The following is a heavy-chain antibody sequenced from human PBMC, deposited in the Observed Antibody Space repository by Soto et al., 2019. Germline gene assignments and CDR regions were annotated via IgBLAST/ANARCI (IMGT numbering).Heavy chain of an antibody. Sequence: GESVKRPSKVAGSSFTSYCSSWVRQMPGKVLEWMGRIDPSDSYTNYGPSFQGHVTISADKSISTAYLQWRSLKASDTAMYYCARITRTIFGAVTYGMDVWGQGTPVTVSS. V-gene: IGHV5-10-1*01. CDR2: IDPSDSYT. CDR1: GSSFTSYC. J-gene: IGHJ6*01. CDR3: ARITRTIFGAVTYGMDV. D-gene: IGHD3-3*01.